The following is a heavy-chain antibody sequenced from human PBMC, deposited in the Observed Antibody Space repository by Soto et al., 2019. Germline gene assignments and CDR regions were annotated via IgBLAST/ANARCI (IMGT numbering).Heavy chain of an antibody. CDR2: IYHSGST. Sequence: SETLSLTCAVSSGSISSSNWWSWVRQPPGKGLEWIGEIYHSGSTNYNPSLKSRVTISVDKSKNQFSLKLSSVTAADTAVYYCASLVVPAARTSIYYFDYWGQGTLVTVSS. CDR1: SGSISSSNW. J-gene: IGHJ4*02. D-gene: IGHD2-2*01. V-gene: IGHV4-4*02. CDR3: ASLVVPAARTSIYYFDY.